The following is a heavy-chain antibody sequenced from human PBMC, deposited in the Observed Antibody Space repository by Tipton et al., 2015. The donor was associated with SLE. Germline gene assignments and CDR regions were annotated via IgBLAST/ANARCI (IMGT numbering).Heavy chain of an antibody. V-gene: IGHV4-34*01. CDR3: AREWRITSLRFDP. Sequence: TLSLTCAVYGGSFSGYYWSWIRQPPGKGLEWIGEINHSGSTNYNPSLKSRVTISVDTSKNQFSLKLSSVTAADTAVYYCAREWRITSLRFDPWGQGTLVTVSS. D-gene: IGHD3-10*01. CDR2: INHSGST. J-gene: IGHJ5*02. CDR1: GGSFSGYY.